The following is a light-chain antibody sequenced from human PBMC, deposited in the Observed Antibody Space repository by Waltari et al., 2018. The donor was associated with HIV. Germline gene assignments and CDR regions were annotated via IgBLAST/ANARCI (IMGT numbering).Light chain of an antibody. J-gene: IGKJ1*01. CDR3: MQVRSYPRT. CDR1: QSLVHENGNTY. Sequence: DIVLTQTPLSAAFIVCQSASITCRSSQSLVHENGNTYLSWFYQRPGEPPRLLIYRSSLRLPGVPDRFSGGGAGTQFTLKISSVEADDVGMYYCMQVRSYPRTFGQGTKVEI. CDR2: RSS. V-gene: IGKV2-24*01.